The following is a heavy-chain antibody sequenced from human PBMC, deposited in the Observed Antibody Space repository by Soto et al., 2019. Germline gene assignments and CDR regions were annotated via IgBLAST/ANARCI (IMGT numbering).Heavy chain of an antibody. V-gene: IGHV4-34*01. J-gene: IGHJ6*02. CDR3: ARVRAHGSGSYYGMDV. Sequence: QVQLQQWGAGLLKPTETLSLTSAVYGGSFSGYDWSWIRQPTGKGMEWIGEINHSGSTNYNPSLKSRVTISVDTSKNQFPLKLSSVTAADTAVYYCARVRAHGSGSYYGMDVWGQGTTVTVSS. CDR1: GGSFSGYD. CDR2: INHSGST. D-gene: IGHD3-10*01.